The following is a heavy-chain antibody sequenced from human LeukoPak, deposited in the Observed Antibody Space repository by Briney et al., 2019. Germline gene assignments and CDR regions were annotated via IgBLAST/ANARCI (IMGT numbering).Heavy chain of an antibody. J-gene: IGHJ4*02. CDR1: GGSISSNSYY. CDR2: IYYSGST. CDR3: ASGGAYYDILTGSKGSITYFDY. Sequence: SETLSLTCAVSGGSISSNSYYWGWIRQPPGKGLEWIGSIYYSGSTYYNPSLKSRVTISVDTSKNQFSLKLSSVTAADTAVYYCASGGAYYDILTGSKGSITYFDYWGQGTLVTVSS. D-gene: IGHD3-9*01. V-gene: IGHV4-39*07.